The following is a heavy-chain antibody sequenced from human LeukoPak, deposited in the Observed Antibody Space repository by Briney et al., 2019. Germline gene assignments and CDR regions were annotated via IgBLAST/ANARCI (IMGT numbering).Heavy chain of an antibody. CDR3: ARQPTEYYYDSSGYYFEYFQH. CDR1: GNGFTSYW. D-gene: IGHD3-22*01. J-gene: IGHJ1*01. V-gene: IGHV5-10-1*01. CDR2: IDPSDSYT. Sequence: GGPLRISFKGSGNGFTSYWISWGRQMPGKGFGWMARIDPSDSYTNYSPSFQGHVTISADKSISTAYLQWSSLKASDTAMYYCARQPTEYYYDSSGYYFEYFQHWGQGTLVTVSS.